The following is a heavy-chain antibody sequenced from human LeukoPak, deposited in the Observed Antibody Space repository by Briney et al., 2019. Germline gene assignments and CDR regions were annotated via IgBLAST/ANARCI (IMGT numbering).Heavy chain of an antibody. CDR1: GGSISSSSYY. CDR2: IYYSGST. CDR3: FVVVVAATPY. V-gene: IGHV4-39*07. J-gene: IGHJ4*02. D-gene: IGHD2-15*01. Sequence: SETLSLTCTVSGGSISSSSYYWGWIRQPPGKGLEWIGSIYYSGSTYYNPSLKSRVTISVDTTKNQFSLKLSSVTAADTAVYYCFVVVVAATPYWGQGTLVTVSS.